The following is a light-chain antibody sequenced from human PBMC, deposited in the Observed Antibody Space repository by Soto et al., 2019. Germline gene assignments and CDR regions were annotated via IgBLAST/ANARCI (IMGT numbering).Light chain of an antibody. J-gene: IGLJ1*01. CDR1: SSNIGSNY. CDR3: AAWDDSLSGFYV. Sequence: QSVLTQPPSASGTPGQRVTISCSGSSSNIGSNYVFWYQQLSGTAPKLLMYRNDQRPSGVPDRFSGSKSGTSASLAISGLQSEDEADYYCAAWDDSLSGFYVFGTRTKLTVL. V-gene: IGLV1-47*01. CDR2: RND.